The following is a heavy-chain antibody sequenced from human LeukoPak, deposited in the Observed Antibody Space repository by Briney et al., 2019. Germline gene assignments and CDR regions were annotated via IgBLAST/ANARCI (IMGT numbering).Heavy chain of an antibody. Sequence: ASVKVSCKASGGTFSSYAISWVRQAPGQGLEWMGWINPNSGVTMYAQNFQGRVTMTRDTSISTAYMDLSRLRSDDTAVYYCARGGDSSSWYGWLDPWGQGTLVTVSS. V-gene: IGHV1-2*02. J-gene: IGHJ5*02. CDR3: ARGGDSSSWYGWLDP. D-gene: IGHD6-13*01. CDR1: GGTFSSYA. CDR2: INPNSGVT.